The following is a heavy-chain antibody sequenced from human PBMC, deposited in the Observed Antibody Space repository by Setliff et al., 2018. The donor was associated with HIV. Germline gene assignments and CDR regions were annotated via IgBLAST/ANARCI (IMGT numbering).Heavy chain of an antibody. Sequence: KISCKGSGYGFSSHWIAWVRQKPGKGLEWMGIIYPGDSDTRYSPSFQGQVTISADQSISTAYLQWSSLKASDTATYYCARFPKVDTVYYYYMDVWGRGTSVTVSS. CDR2: IYPGDSDT. V-gene: IGHV5-51*01. CDR3: ARFPKVDTVYYYYMDV. J-gene: IGHJ6*03. CDR1: GYGFSSHW. D-gene: IGHD3-9*01.